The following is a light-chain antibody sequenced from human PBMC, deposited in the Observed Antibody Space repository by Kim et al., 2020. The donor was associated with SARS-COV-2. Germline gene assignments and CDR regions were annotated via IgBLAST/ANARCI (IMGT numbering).Light chain of an antibody. Sequence: QAVVTQPASVSGSPGQSITISCTGTSSDVGGYNYVSWYQQHPDKAPKLMIYDVSKRPSGVSNRFSGSKSGNTASLTISGLQAEDEADYYCSSYTSSSTFVFGGGTQLTVL. V-gene: IGLV2-14*01. J-gene: IGLJ2*01. CDR2: DVS. CDR1: SSDVGGYNY. CDR3: SSYTSSSTFV.